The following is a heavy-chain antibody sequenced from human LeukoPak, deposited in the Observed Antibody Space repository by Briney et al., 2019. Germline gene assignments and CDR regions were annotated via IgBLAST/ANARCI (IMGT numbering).Heavy chain of an antibody. CDR1: GGSISSSSYY. J-gene: IGHJ4*02. Sequence: SETLSLTCTVSGGSISSSSYYWGWIRQPPGKGLEWIGSIYYSGSTYYNPSLKSRVTISVDTSKNQFSLKLSSVTAADTAMYYCARYSSGFDYWGQGTLVTVSS. V-gene: IGHV4-39*07. CDR3: ARYSSGFDY. D-gene: IGHD6-19*01. CDR2: IYYSGST.